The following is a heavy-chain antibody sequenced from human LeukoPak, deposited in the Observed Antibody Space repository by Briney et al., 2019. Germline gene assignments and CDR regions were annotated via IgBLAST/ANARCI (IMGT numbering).Heavy chain of an antibody. J-gene: IGHJ6*02. CDR3: ARDLRVVRGVIRLLNYYGMDV. V-gene: IGHV3-33*01. Sequence: GGSLRLSCAASGFIFSSYGMHWVRQAPGKGLEWVAVAYHDEWPGNSKYYVDSVKGRFTVSRDNAKNSLYLQMNSLRAEDTAVYYCARDLRVVRGVIRLLNYYGMDVWGQGTTVTVSS. CDR1: GFIFSSYG. CDR2: AYHDEWPGNSK. D-gene: IGHD3-10*01.